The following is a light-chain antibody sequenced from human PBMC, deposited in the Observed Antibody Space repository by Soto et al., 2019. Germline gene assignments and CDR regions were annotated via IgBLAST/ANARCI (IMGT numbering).Light chain of an antibody. J-gene: IGKJ4*01. CDR2: DAS. CDR1: QSVSSY. Sequence: EIVLRQSPATLSLSPGESSTLSCRASQSVSSYLAWYQQNPGQAPRLLLDDASSRATGIPDRFSGSGSATDFTLTISRLEPEDFAAYYCQQYGTSPPLTFGGGTKVDIK. CDR3: QQYGTSPPLT. V-gene: IGKV3-20*01.